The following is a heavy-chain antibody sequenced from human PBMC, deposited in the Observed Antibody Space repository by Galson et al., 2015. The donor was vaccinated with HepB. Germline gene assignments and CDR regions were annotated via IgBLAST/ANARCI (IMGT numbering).Heavy chain of an antibody. J-gene: IGHJ4*02. CDR1: GYTFTNYW. D-gene: IGHD6-19*01. CDR2: IYSGDSET. CDR3: ARGSGFWDH. V-gene: IGHV5-51*03. Sequence: QSGAEVTKPGESPKISFKGSGYTFTNYWIGWVRQMPGKGLEWMGIIYSGDSETRYNPSFKGQVIISVDKSINTAYLQWSSLKDSDSAMYYCARGSGFWDHWGQGTLVTVSS.